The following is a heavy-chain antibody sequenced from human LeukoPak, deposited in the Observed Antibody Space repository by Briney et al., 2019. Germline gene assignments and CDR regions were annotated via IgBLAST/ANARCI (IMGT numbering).Heavy chain of an antibody. J-gene: IGHJ4*02. V-gene: IGHV1-2*02. CDR2: INPSSGGT. Sequence: ASVKVSCKASGYTFTGYYMHWVRQAPGQGLEWMGWINPSSGGTNYAQKFQGRVTMTRDTSISTAYMELSRLRSDDTAVYYCARVGYCSGGSCYSPLPDYWGQGTLVTVSS. CDR3: ARVGYCSGGSCYSPLPDY. D-gene: IGHD2-15*01. CDR1: GYTFTGYY.